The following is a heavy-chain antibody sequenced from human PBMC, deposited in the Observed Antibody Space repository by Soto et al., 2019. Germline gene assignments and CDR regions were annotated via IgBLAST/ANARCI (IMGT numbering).Heavy chain of an antibody. V-gene: IGHV4-59*01. J-gene: IGHJ6*03. Sequence: QVQLQESGPGLVKPSETLSLTYTVSGGSISSYYWSWIRQPPGKGLEWIGYIYYSGSTNYNPSLKSRVTISVDTSKNQFSLKLSSVTAADTAVYYCARGGITIFGVVSYYYMDVWGKGTTVTVSS. CDR1: GGSISSYY. CDR2: IYYSGST. CDR3: ARGGITIFGVVSYYYMDV. D-gene: IGHD3-3*01.